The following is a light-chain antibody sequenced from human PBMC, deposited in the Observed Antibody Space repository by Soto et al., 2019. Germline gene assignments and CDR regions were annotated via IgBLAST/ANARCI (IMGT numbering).Light chain of an antibody. V-gene: IGLV2-14*01. J-gene: IGLJ3*02. Sequence: QSALTQPASVTGSPGQSITISCTGTSGDIGAFNHVSWYQQFPGTAPKLMIYEVANRPSGVSGRFSGSRSGNTASLTVSGLQPEDEADYYCASYTSKKSWVFGGGTKLTVL. CDR1: SGDIGAFNH. CDR3: ASYTSKKSWV. CDR2: EVA.